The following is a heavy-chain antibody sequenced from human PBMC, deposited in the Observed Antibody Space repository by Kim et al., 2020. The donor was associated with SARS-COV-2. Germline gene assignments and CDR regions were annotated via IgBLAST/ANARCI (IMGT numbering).Heavy chain of an antibody. CDR1: GYTFTGYY. J-gene: IGHJ5*02. D-gene: IGHD2-15*01. V-gene: IGHV1-2*02. Sequence: ASVKVSCKASGYTFTGYYMHWVRQAPGQGLEWMGSINSNSGGTKYAQKFQGRVTMTRDTSISTAYMELSSLRSDDTAVYFCGRGGPHWFDPWGQGTLVTVSS. CDR3: GRGGPHWFDP. CDR2: INSNSGGT.